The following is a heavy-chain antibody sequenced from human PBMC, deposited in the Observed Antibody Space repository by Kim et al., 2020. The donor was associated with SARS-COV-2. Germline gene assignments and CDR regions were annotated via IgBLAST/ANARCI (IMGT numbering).Heavy chain of an antibody. Sequence: SVKGRFTISRDNAKNSLYLQMNSLRAEDTAVYYCARDRLLWFGEMDAFAIWGQGTMVTVSS. J-gene: IGHJ3*02. D-gene: IGHD3-10*01. CDR3: ARDRLLWFGEMDAFAI. V-gene: IGHV3-21*01.